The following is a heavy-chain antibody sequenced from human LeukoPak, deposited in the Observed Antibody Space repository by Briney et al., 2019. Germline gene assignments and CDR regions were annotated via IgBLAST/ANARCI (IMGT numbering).Heavy chain of an antibody. CDR1: GYTFTSYY. CDR3: ARGAIAAGGPYYYGMDV. Sequence: ASVKVSCKPSGYTFTSYYMHWVRQAPGQGLEWMGIINPSGGSTSYAQKFQGRVTMTRDTSTSSVYMELSSLRSENTAVYYCARGAIAAGGPYYYGMDVWGQGTTVTVAS. J-gene: IGHJ6*02. D-gene: IGHD6-13*01. CDR2: INPSGGST. V-gene: IGHV1-46*01.